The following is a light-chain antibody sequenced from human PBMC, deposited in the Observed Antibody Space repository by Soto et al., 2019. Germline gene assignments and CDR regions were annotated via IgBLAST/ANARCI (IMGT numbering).Light chain of an antibody. CDR1: QRISSSF. J-gene: IGKJ5*01. CDR3: QQYHSDPIT. V-gene: IGKV3-20*01. CDR2: GAS. Sequence: DIQMTQSPSTLSASIGDRVTITCRASQRISSSFLAWYQQKPGQAPRLLIYGASSRATGIPDTFSGSGSGTDFTLTISRLEPEDFAVYYCQQYHSDPITFGQGTRLEI.